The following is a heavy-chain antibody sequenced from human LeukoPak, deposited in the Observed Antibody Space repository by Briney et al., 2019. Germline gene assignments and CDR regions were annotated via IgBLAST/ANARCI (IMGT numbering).Heavy chain of an antibody. CDR3: AKDPGSYFVDY. J-gene: IGHJ4*02. V-gene: IGHV1-2*02. D-gene: IGHD1-26*01. CDR2: INPNTGGT. CDR1: GYIFSGNY. Sequence: RASVKVSCKASGYIFSGNYIHWVRQAPGQGLEWMAWINPNTGGTNYAQKFQGRVTVTRDTSISTAYMELTSLRSDDTAVYYCAKDPGSYFVDYWGQGTLVTVSS.